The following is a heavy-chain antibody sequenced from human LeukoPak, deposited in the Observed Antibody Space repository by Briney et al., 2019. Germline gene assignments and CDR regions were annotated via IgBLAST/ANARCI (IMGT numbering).Heavy chain of an antibody. CDR3: ARDSSGFPRDASDY. CDR1: GYTFTNYG. CDR2: ISAYNGHT. V-gene: IGHV1-18*01. J-gene: IGHJ4*02. Sequence: GASVKVSCKASGYTFTNYGINWGRQAPGQGLEWMGWISAYNGHTNYAQNLQGRVTMTTDTSTSTAYMELRSLRSDDTAVYFCARDSSGFPRDASDYWGQGTLVTVSS. D-gene: IGHD3-22*01.